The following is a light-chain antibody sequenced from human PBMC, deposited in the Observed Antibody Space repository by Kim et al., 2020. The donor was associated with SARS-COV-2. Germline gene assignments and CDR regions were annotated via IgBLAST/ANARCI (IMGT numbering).Light chain of an antibody. CDR1: NIGSKS. CDR2: YDS. Sequence: VAPGKTARITCGGNNIGSKSVHWYQQKPGQAPVLVIYYDSDRPSGIPERFSGSNSGNTATLTISRVEAGDEADYYCQVWDSSSVGVFGTGTKVTVL. CDR3: QVWDSSSVGV. J-gene: IGLJ1*01. V-gene: IGLV3-21*04.